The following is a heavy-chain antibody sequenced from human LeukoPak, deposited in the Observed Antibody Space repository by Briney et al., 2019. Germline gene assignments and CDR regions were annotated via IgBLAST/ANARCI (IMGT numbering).Heavy chain of an antibody. CDR2: ISDSNSST. D-gene: IGHD2-2*02. CDR1: GFTFGIYA. V-gene: IGHV3-23*01. Sequence: GGSLRLSCAASGFTFGIYAMSWVRQAPGKGLEWVSTISDSNSSTYYADSVKGRFTISRDNSKNTLYLRMNSLRAEDTAVYYCAKAAAAINYYYIVDVWGQGTTVTVSS. J-gene: IGHJ6*02. CDR3: AKAAAAINYYYIVDV.